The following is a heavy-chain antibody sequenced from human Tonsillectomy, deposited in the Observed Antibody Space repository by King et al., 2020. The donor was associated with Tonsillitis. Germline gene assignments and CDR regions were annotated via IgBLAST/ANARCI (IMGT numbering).Heavy chain of an antibody. CDR2: LSYAGTTQ. Sequence: VQLQESGGGVVQPGRSLRLSCAASGFTFSDYGMHWVRQAPGKGLVWVAVLSYAGTTQYYTDSVKGRFTISRDNSTNTLYLQMNSLRAEDTAVYYCAKSYYDTSGYSRSVDYWGQGTLVTVSS. CDR3: AKSYYDTSGYSRSVDY. D-gene: IGHD3-22*01. V-gene: IGHV3-30*18. J-gene: IGHJ4*02. CDR1: GFTFSDYG.